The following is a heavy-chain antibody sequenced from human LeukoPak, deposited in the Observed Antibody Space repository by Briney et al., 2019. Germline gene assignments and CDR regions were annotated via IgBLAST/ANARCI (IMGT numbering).Heavy chain of an antibody. CDR3: ARGPVPATASYFDY. Sequence: SVKVSCKASGGTFSSYAISWVRQAPGQGLEWMGGIIPIFGTANYAQKFQGRVTITADESTSTAYMELSSLRSEDTAVYYCARGPVPATASYFDYWGQGTLVTVSS. J-gene: IGHJ4*02. D-gene: IGHD2-2*01. V-gene: IGHV1-69*13. CDR2: IIPIFGTA. CDR1: GGTFSSYA.